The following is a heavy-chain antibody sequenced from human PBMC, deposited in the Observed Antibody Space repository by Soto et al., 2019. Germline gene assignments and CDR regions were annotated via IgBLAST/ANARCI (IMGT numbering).Heavy chain of an antibody. V-gene: IGHV3-48*02. J-gene: IGHJ5*02. D-gene: IGHD6-13*01. Sequence: GGSLRLSCAASGFTFSNYSMNWFRQAPAMGLEWVSYITGSRSTIYYAASVRGRFTISRDNAKNSLYLQMNSLRDEDTAVYYCARGRGYRQQLVWENWFDPWGQGTLVTVSS. CDR1: GFTFSNYS. CDR2: ITGSRSTI. CDR3: ARGRGYRQQLVWENWFDP.